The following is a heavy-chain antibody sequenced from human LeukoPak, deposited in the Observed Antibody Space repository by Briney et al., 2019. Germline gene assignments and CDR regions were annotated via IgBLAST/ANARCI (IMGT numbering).Heavy chain of an antibody. V-gene: IGHV4-61*05. J-gene: IGHJ4*02. Sequence: SETLSLTCTVSGYSISSGYYWGWIRQPPGKGLEWIGYIYSSGSTNYNPSLKSRVTMSVDTSKNQFSLKLSSVTAADTAVYYCAGVTMIVVVWGQGTLVTVSS. D-gene: IGHD3-22*01. CDR1: GYSISSGYY. CDR3: AGVTMIVVV. CDR2: IYSSGST.